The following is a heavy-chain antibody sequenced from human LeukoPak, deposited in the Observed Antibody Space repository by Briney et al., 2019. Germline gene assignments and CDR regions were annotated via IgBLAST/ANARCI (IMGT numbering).Heavy chain of an antibody. V-gene: IGHV3-30*18. CDR1: GFTFSSYG. Sequence: GRSLRLSCAASGFTFSSYGMHWVRQAPGKGLEWVAVISYDGSNKYYADSVKGRLTISRDNSKNTLYLQMNSLRAEDTAVYYCAKDSYYGSGSYYDKPPNFDYWGQGTLVTVSS. CDR2: ISYDGSNK. D-gene: IGHD3-10*01. CDR3: AKDSYYGSGSYYDKPPNFDY. J-gene: IGHJ4*02.